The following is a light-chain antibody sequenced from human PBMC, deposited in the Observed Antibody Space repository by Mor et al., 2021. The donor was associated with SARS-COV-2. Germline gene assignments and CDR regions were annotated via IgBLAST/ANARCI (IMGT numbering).Light chain of an antibody. J-gene: IGKJ1*01. CDR2: GVS. CDR3: KQYNSYPWT. V-gene: IGKV3D-15*01. Sequence: YQQKPGQAPRLHIYGVSNRATGIPARFSGSGSGSEFILTIIRLLADYFSTYYCKQYNSYPWTFGLGTKVEIK.